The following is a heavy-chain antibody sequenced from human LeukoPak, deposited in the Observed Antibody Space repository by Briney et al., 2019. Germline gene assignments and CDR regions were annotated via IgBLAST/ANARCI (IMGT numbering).Heavy chain of an antibody. D-gene: IGHD3-22*01. J-gene: IGHJ4*02. Sequence: SETLSLTCTVSGGPIGSYYWSWIRQPPGKGLEWIGEINHSRSTNYNPSLKSRVTISVDTSKNQFSLKLSSVTAADTAVYYCARLLSGDYYDSSGRYDYWGQGTLVTVSS. V-gene: IGHV4-34*01. CDR3: ARLLSGDYYDSSGRYDY. CDR2: INHSRST. CDR1: GGPIGSYY.